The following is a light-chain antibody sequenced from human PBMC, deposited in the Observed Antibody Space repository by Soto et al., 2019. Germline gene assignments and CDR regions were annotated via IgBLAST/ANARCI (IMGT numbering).Light chain of an antibody. V-gene: IGKV3-20*01. CDR2: RAS. Sequence: TQSPATLSVSPGERATLSCRASQTIYSNVAWYQQRPGQAPRLLIYRASARATGIPDRFSGSGSGTDFTLTISRLEPEDFAVYYCQQYGSSPPITFGQGTRLEIK. J-gene: IGKJ5*01. CDR1: QTIYSN. CDR3: QQYGSSPPIT.